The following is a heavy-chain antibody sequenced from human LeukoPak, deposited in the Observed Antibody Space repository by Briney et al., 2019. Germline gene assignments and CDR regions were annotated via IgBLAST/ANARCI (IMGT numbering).Heavy chain of an antibody. CDR2: IYYSGST. Sequence: TLSLTCTVSGDSIINGSYYWSWIRQPPGKGLEWIGCIYYSGSTYYNPSLKSRVIISLDTSKNQLSLKLSSLTAADTAFYYCARDGRLWFGETNWFDPWGQGTLVTVSS. V-gene: IGHV4-31*03. CDR3: ARDGRLWFGETNWFDP. CDR1: GDSIINGSYY. J-gene: IGHJ5*02. D-gene: IGHD3-10*01.